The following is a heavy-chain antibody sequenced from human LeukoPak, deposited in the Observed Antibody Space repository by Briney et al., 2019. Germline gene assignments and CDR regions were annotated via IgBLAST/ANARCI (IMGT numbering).Heavy chain of an antibody. CDR1: GLTFNSYA. CDR3: AKTMGAIDHDY. Sequence: GSLRLSCAAPGLTFNSYAMNWVRPAPGKGLEGVSAISGRGSSTYYADSVKGRFSLSRDNSKNTLYLQMNSLRAEDTAVYYCAKTMGAIDHDYWGQGTLVTVSS. V-gene: IGHV3-23*01. D-gene: IGHD1-26*01. CDR2: ISGRGSST. J-gene: IGHJ4*02.